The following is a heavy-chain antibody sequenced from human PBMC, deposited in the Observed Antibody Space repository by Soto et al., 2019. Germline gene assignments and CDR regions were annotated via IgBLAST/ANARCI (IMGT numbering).Heavy chain of an antibody. CDR3: TREHVVTIFRRGQRGSFDS. CDR2: ITSDSNYI. V-gene: IGHV3-21*02. J-gene: IGHJ4*02. Sequence: EVQLIESGGGLVNPGGSLRLSCAASGFSFNTYTMNWVRQAPGKGLEWVSFITSDSNYIYYADSVKGRFTISRDDANKSLYLQMNSLRPEDTAVYYCTREHVVTIFRRGQRGSFDSLSQGTLVSVSS. CDR1: GFSFNTYT. D-gene: IGHD3-9*01.